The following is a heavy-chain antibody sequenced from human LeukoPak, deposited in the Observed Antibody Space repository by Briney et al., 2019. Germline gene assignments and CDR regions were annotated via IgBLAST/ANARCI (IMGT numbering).Heavy chain of an antibody. J-gene: IGHJ4*02. D-gene: IGHD3-10*01. CDR1: GYTFTSYG. V-gene: IGHV1-18*01. CDR3: ARDPPWPPYGSGSYGIRNANDY. Sequence: ASVKVSCKASGYTFTSYGISWVRQAPGQGLEWMGWISAYNGNTNYAQKLQGRVTMTTDTSTSTAYMELRSLRSDDTAVYYCARDPPWPPYGSGSYGIRNANDYWGQGTLVTVSS. CDR2: ISAYNGNT.